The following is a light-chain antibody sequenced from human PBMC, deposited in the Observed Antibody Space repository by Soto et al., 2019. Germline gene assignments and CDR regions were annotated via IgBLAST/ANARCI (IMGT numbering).Light chain of an antibody. CDR2: GVS. CDR1: QLFIIN. J-gene: IGKJ1*01. CDR3: LQDINYPWT. Sequence: VVRSHSPSTLSVSPLESVTLSCRASQLFIINLALYQHKPGQAPRLLIYGVSTRDTGVPDRFSGSGSGTDFTLAISSLQPEDSATYYCLQDINYPWTFGQGTKVDI. V-gene: IGKV3-15*01.